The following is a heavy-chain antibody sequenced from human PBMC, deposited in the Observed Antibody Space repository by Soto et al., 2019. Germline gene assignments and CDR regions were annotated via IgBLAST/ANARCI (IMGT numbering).Heavy chain of an antibody. V-gene: IGHV4-59*01. J-gene: IGHJ1*01. CDR2: IYYSGST. CDR1: GGSISSYY. CDR3: ASGQWRSNAEYFQH. D-gene: IGHD6-19*01. Sequence: PSETLSLTCTVSGGSISSYYWSWIRQPPGKGLEWIGYIYYSGSTNYNPSLKSRVTISVDTSKNQFSLKLSSVTAADTAVYYCASGQWRSNAEYFQHWGQGTLVTVSS.